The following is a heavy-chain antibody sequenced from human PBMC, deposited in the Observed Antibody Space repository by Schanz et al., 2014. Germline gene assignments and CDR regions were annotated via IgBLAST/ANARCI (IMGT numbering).Heavy chain of an antibody. V-gene: IGHV1-46*03. CDR1: GYTFVSYS. Sequence: QVQLIQSGAEVKKPGASVKVSCKASGYTFVSYSMHWVRQAPGQGLEWMGIINPSGGGTSYALRFQYRVTMTRYPSTSTVYMELSSLRSEDTAVYYCGRGFSRSYIDFGGQGTLITVSS. D-gene: IGHD6-6*01. CDR2: INPSGGGT. J-gene: IGHJ4*02. CDR3: GRGFSRSYIDF.